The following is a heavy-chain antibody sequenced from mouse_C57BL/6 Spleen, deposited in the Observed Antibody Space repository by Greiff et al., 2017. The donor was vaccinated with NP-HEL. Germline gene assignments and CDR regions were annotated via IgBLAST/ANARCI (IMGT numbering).Heavy chain of an antibody. CDR2: IDPANGNT. V-gene: IGHV14-3*01. D-gene: IGHD1-1*01. J-gene: IGHJ3*01. Sequence: EVQGVESVAELVRPGASVKLSCTASGFNIKNTYMHWVKQRPEQGLEWIGRIDPANGNTKYAPKFQGKATITADTSSNTAYLQLSSLTSEDTAIYYCARGDYYGSPWFAYWGQGTLVTVSA. CDR3: ARGDYYGSPWFAY. CDR1: GFNIKNTY.